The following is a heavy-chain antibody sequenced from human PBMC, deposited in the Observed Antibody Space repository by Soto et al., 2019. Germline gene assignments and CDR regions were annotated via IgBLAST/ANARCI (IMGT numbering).Heavy chain of an antibody. Sequence: QVQLQQWGAGLLKPSGTLSLTCAVYGGSFSGYYWSWIRQPPGKGLEWIGEINHSGVTNYKPSLKRRVTISVDTSKNQFSRQLKFVTAADTALYYCARFSGSYYYAMDVWGQGSTVTVSS. CDR2: INHSGVT. CDR1: GGSFSGYY. CDR3: ARFSGSYYYAMDV. D-gene: IGHD6-19*01. V-gene: IGHV4-34*01. J-gene: IGHJ6*02.